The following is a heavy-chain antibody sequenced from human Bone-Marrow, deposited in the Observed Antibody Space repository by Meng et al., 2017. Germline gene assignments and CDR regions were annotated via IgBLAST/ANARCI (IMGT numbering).Heavy chain of an antibody. CDR3: ARDLPYASGAGGFDP. Sequence: QLHLQESDSGLVEPSQTLSLPCAVSGGYFSSGGNSWSWIRQRPGKGLEGIGYNYHSGTTYYNPSLKSGVTISVDRSKNKFSLKLTSVTAADTAVYYCARDLPYASGAGGFDPWGQGTLVTVSS. CDR2: NYHSGTT. D-gene: IGHD3-10*01. CDR1: GGYFSSGGNS. J-gene: IGHJ5*02. V-gene: IGHV4-30-2*01.